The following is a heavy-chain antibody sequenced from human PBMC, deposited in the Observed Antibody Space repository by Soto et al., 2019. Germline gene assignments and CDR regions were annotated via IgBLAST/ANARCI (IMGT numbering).Heavy chain of an antibody. CDR3: ASSTMVPYYYYYGMDV. J-gene: IGHJ6*02. Sequence: GGSLRLSCAASGFTFSSYGMHWVRQAPGKGLEWVAVIWYDGSNKYYADSVKGRFTISRDNSKNTLYLQMNSLRAEDTAVYYCASSTMVPYYYYYGMDVWGQGTTVTVSS. V-gene: IGHV3-33*01. D-gene: IGHD3-10*01. CDR2: IWYDGSNK. CDR1: GFTFSSYG.